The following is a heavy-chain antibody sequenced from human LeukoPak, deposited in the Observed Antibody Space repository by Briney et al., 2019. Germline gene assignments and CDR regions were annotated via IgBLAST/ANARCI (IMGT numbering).Heavy chain of an antibody. V-gene: IGHV1-2*02. CDR2: INPNSGGT. D-gene: IGHD2-2*02. J-gene: IGHJ5*02. Sequence: ASVKVSCKASGYTFTGYYMHWVRQAPGQGLEWMGWINPNSGGTNYAQKFQGRVTMTRDTSISTAYMELSRLRSDDTAVYYCARVLGYCSSTSCYIPWFDPWGQGTLVIVSS. CDR1: GYTFTGYY. CDR3: ARVLGYCSSTSCYIPWFDP.